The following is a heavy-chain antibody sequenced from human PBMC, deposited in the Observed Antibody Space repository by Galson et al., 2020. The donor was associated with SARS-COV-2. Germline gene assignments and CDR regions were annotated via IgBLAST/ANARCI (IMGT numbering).Heavy chain of an antibody. CDR2: IGTAGDT. Sequence: GESLKISCAASGFTFSSYDMHWVRQATGKGLEWVSAIGTAGDTYYPGSVKGRFTISRENAKNSLYLQMNSLRAGDTAVYYCERGAHIAAAGIGPHNDYYYYMDGWGKGTTVTVSS. CDR3: ERGAHIAAAGIGPHNDYYYYMDG. V-gene: IGHV3-13*01. J-gene: IGHJ6*03. D-gene: IGHD6-13*01. CDR1: GFTFSSYD.